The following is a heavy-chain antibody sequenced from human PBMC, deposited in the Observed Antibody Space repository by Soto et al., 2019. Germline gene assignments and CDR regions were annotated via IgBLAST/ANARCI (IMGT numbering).Heavy chain of an antibody. V-gene: IGHV3-53*01. Sequence: EVQLVESGGGLIQPGGSLRLSCAASGFTVSSNFMTWVRQAPGKGLEWVSNIHRGGTTYYADAVRGRFSVSRDNSKNALILQMNSLIGEDTAGYFCTRGAGNSWVYEYGMDVWGQGTAVTVSS. D-gene: IGHD6-13*01. CDR2: IHRGGTT. CDR3: TRGAGNSWVYEYGMDV. J-gene: IGHJ6*02. CDR1: GFTVSSNF.